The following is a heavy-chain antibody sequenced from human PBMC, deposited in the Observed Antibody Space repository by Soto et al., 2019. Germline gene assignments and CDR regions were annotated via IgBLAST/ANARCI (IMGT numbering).Heavy chain of an antibody. Sequence: VVGFNSIGLAIRRVRQAPGKGLEWVSAISGSGGSTYYADSVKGRFTISRDNSKNTLYLQMNSLRAEDTAVYYCAKVGSAGWFDPWGQGTLVTVSS. V-gene: IGHV3-23*01. CDR3: AKVGSAGWFDP. D-gene: IGHD1-26*01. J-gene: IGHJ5*02. CDR2: ISGSGGST. CDR1: GFNSIGLA.